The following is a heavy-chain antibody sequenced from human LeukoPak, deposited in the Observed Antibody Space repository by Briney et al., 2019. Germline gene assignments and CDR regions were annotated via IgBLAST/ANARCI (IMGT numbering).Heavy chain of an antibody. J-gene: IGHJ6*04. CDR1: GFTFSSYG. V-gene: IGHV3-30*18. CDR2: ISYDGSNK. CDR3: AKDAYYGSGSYYIHRGPSGMDV. Sequence: PGRSLRLSCAPSGFTFSSYGMHWVRQAPGKGLEWVAVISYDGSNKYYADSVKGRFTISRDNSENTLYLQMNSLRAEDTAVYYCAKDAYYGSGSYYIHRGPSGMDVWGKGTTVTVSS. D-gene: IGHD3-10*01.